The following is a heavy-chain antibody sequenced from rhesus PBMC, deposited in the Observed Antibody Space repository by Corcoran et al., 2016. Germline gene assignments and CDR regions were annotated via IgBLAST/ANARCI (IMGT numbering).Heavy chain of an antibody. V-gene: IGHV4-165*02. CDR1: GGSISGFY. D-gene: IGHD6-43*01. Sequence: QVQLQESGPGLVKPSETLSLTYAVSGGSISGFYWNWIRPPPGKGLEWLGYIGCSSGITYYNPSLNRRVSISTDTSKSHFSLKLRSVTAADTAMYYCARSQGVAAALDYWGQGVLGTVSS. CDR2: IGCSSGIT. CDR3: ARSQGVAAALDY. J-gene: IGHJ4*01.